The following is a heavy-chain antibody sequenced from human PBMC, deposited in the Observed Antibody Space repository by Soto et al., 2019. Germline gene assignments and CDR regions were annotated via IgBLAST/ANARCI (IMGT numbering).Heavy chain of an antibody. Sequence: PSATLSLTCAVYGGSSSAYYWSWLRQPPGKGLEWIGQISHSGATDYNPSHKSRVSISGDTSKNQFSLILTSVTAADTAVYYCARQKNSWFYGMDVWGQGTTVTVSS. CDR3: ARQKNSWFYGMDV. CDR2: ISHSGAT. J-gene: IGHJ6*02. V-gene: IGHV4-34*01. D-gene: IGHD3-10*01. CDR1: GGSSSAYY.